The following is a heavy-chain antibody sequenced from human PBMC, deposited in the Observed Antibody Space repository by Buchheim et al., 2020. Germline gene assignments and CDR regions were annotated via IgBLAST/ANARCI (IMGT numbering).Heavy chain of an antibody. CDR2: INHSGST. D-gene: IGHD3-10*01. Sequence: QVQLQQWGAGLLKPSETLSLTCAVYGGSFSGYYWSWIRQPPGKGLEWIGEINHSGSTNYNPSLKSRVTISVDTSKNQFSLKLSFVTAADTAVYYCASTSTKYYYGSGRGGNWFDPWGQGTL. CDR3: ASTSTKYYYGSGRGGNWFDP. V-gene: IGHV4-34*01. CDR1: GGSFSGYY. J-gene: IGHJ5*02.